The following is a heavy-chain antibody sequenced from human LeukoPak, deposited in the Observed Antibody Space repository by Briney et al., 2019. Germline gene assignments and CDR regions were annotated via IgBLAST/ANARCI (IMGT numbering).Heavy chain of an antibody. Sequence: SETLSLTCTVSGGSISSGGYYWSWIRQHPGKGLEWIGYIYYSGSTYYNPSLKSRVTISVDTSKNQFSLKLSSVTAADTAVYYCARQVGAPYGDYYFDYWGQGTLVTVS. CDR3: ARQVGAPYGDYYFDY. CDR2: IYYSGST. V-gene: IGHV4-31*03. D-gene: IGHD4-17*01. CDR1: GGSISSGGYY. J-gene: IGHJ4*02.